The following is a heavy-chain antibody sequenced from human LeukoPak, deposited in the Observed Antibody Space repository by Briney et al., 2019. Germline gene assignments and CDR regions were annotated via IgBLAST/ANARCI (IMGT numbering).Heavy chain of an antibody. CDR1: GFTFSIYA. CDR2: IYADGNT. CDR3: ARDSYGDANFDS. Sequence: PGGSLRLSCAASGFTFSIYAMSWVRQAPGRGLEWVSFIYADGNTYYADSVKGRFTISRDISKNAVYLQMNSLRAEDTAVYYCARDSYGDANFDSWGQGTLVTVSS. J-gene: IGHJ4*02. D-gene: IGHD4-17*01. V-gene: IGHV3-23*03.